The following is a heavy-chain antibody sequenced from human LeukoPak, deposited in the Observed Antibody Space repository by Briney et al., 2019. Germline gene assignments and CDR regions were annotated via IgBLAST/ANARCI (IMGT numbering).Heavy chain of an antibody. CDR3: ARVEGDSSSWGSFDY. J-gene: IGHJ4*02. CDR1: GFTFSIYS. V-gene: IGHV3-21*01. Sequence: GGPLRLSCAASGFTFSIYSMNWVRQAPGKGLEWVSSISSSGNYIYYTDSVKGRFTISRDNAKKSLYLQMNSLRAEDTAVYYCARVEGDSSSWGSFDYWGQGTLVTVSS. D-gene: IGHD6-6*01. CDR2: ISSSGNYI.